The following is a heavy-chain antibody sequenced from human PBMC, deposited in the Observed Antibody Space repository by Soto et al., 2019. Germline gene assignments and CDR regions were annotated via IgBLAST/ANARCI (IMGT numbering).Heavy chain of an antibody. CDR3: AKDWLAVRGELPTD. CDR2: ISGSGGST. Sequence: EVQLLESGGGLVQPGGSLRLSCAASGFTFGSYAMSWVRQAPGKGLEWVSAISGSGGSTYYADSVKGRFTISRDNSKNTLYLQMNSLRAEDTAVYYCAKDWLAVRGELPTDWGQGTLVTVSS. J-gene: IGHJ4*02. D-gene: IGHD3-10*01. CDR1: GFTFGSYA. V-gene: IGHV3-23*01.